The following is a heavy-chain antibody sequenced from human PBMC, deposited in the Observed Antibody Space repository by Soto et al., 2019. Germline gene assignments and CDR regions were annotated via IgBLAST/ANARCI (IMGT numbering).Heavy chain of an antibody. J-gene: IGHJ6*02. V-gene: IGHV3-21*01. D-gene: IGHD3-3*01. CDR2: ISSSSSSNI. CDR3: ARALYDFWSGYPESYGMDV. CDR1: GFTFSSYI. Sequence: GGSLRLSCAASGFTFSSYIMNWVGQAQGKGLGGVSSISSSSSSNIYYADSVKGRFTISRDNAKNSLYLKMNSLRAEDTAVYYCARALYDFWSGYPESYGMDVWGQGTTVTVSS.